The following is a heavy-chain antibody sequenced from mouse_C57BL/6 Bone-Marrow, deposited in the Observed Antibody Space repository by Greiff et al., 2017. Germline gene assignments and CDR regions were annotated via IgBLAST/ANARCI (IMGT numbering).Heavy chain of an antibody. CDR3: ARDGAARRGRFAY. CDR1: GYTFSSYG. CDR2: ISSGGSYT. Sequence: EVKLVESGGDLVKPGGSLKLSCAASGYTFSSYGMSWVRQTPDKRLEWVATISSGGSYTYYPDSVKGRFTISRNNAKNTLYLQMSSLKSEDTAMYYCARDGAARRGRFAYWGQGTLVTVSA. J-gene: IGHJ3*01. D-gene: IGHD2-12*01. V-gene: IGHV5-6*01.